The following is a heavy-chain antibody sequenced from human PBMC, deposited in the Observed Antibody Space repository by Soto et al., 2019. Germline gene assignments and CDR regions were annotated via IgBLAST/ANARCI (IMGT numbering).Heavy chain of an antibody. D-gene: IGHD6-6*01. CDR3: ARSMYSTSAQLYYGMDV. J-gene: IGHJ6*02. Sequence: SETLSLTCAASGYSIRSGYFWGWIRQPPGKGLEWIGSMYHSGITYYNLSLKSRVTISVDTSKNQLSLKLSSATAADTAVYYCARSMYSTSAQLYYGMDVWGQGTTVTVSS. CDR1: GYSIRSGYF. V-gene: IGHV4-38-2*01. CDR2: MYHSGIT.